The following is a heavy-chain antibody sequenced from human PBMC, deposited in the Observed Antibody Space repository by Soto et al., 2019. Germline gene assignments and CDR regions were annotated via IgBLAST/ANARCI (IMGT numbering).Heavy chain of an antibody. V-gene: IGHV3-7*01. D-gene: IGHD3-3*01. CDR2: INQDGSQT. CDR1: GFPFSSSW. J-gene: IGHJ4*02. CDR3: SWSLNF. Sequence: GGSLRLSCAASGFPFSSSWMDWVRQAPGKGLEWVANINQDGSQTYYVDSVEGRFTVSRDNAENSLYLQMDSLRVEDTAVYYYSWSLNFWGLGPRVTVSS.